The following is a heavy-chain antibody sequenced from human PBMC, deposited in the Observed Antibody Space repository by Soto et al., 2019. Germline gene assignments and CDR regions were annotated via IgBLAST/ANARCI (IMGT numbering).Heavy chain of an antibody. J-gene: IGHJ6*02. D-gene: IGHD3-16*01. Sequence: QVQLVQSAAEVKKPGASVKVSCKASGYTFIRYGITWVRQAPGQGLEWVGWISPYNDYTEYAQKFHGRVTMTTDTSTKTVTLALRGLRSDDTAVYYCARGGYYDHVWKKLNYYGLDVWGQGTTVTVSS. CDR1: GYTFIRYG. CDR2: ISPYNDYT. V-gene: IGHV1-18*01. CDR3: ARGGYYDHVWKKLNYYGLDV.